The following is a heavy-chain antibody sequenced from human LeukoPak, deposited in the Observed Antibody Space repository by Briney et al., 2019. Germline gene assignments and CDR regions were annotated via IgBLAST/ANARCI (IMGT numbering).Heavy chain of an antibody. J-gene: IGHJ3*02. CDR1: GGTFSSYA. CDR3: ARDHLPLAYYDRLDAFDI. V-gene: IGHV1-69*05. D-gene: IGHD3-22*01. CDR2: IIPIFGTA. Sequence: SVKVSCKASGGTFSSYAISWVRQAPGQGLEWMGRIIPIFGTANYAQKFQGRVTITTDESTSTAYMVLSSLRSEDTAVYYCARDHLPLAYYDRLDAFDICGQGTMVTVSS.